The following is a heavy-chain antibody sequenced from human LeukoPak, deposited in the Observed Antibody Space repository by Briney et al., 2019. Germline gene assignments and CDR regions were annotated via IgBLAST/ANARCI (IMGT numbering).Heavy chain of an antibody. Sequence: GGSLRLSCAASGFTFSGYAMSWVRQAPGKGLEWVSAISGSGGSTYYADSVKGRFTISRDNSKNTLYLQMNSLRAEDTAVYYCAKAHLREEYALDYWGQGTLVTVSS. CDR1: GFTFSGYA. V-gene: IGHV3-23*01. CDR2: ISGSGGST. J-gene: IGHJ4*02. D-gene: IGHD2-8*01. CDR3: AKAHLREEYALDY.